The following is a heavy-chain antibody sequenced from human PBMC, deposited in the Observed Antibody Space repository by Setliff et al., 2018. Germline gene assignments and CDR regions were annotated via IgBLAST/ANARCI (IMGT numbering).Heavy chain of an antibody. V-gene: IGHV4-59*01. CDR2: IFYSGSS. D-gene: IGHD4-17*01. CDR3: ARLPRTVTHFDY. Sequence: PSETLSLTCTVSGVSIRSYYWSWIRQPPGKGLEWIGYIFYSGSSNYNPSLQSQVSISVDTSKNQLSLKLDSLTAADTAVYFCARLPRTVTHFDYWGQGALVTVSS. CDR1: GVSIRSYY. J-gene: IGHJ4*02.